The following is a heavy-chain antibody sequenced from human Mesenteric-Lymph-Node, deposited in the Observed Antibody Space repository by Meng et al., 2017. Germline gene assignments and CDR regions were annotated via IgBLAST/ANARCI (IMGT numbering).Heavy chain of an antibody. J-gene: IGHJ5*02. Sequence: SVKVSCKASGYTFTSYGISWVRQAPGQGLEWMGGIIPIFGTANYAQKFQGRVTITADESTSTAYMELSSLRSEDTAVYYCARDDYYGSGTTWFDPWGQGTLVTVSS. V-gene: IGHV1-69*13. D-gene: IGHD3-10*01. CDR3: ARDDYYGSGTTWFDP. CDR2: IIPIFGTA. CDR1: GYTFTSYG.